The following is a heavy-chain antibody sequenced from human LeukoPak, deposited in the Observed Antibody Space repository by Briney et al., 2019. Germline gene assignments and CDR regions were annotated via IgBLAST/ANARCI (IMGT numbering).Heavy chain of an antibody. CDR2: MNPNSGNT. J-gene: IGHJ4*02. CDR3: ARGLSSGDY. CDR1: GYTFTSYD. V-gene: IGHV1-8*01. Sequence: ASVKVSCKASGYTFTSYDINWVRQATGQGLEWMGWMNPNSGNTGYAQKFQSRVTMTRNTSISTAYMDRGSRRSEDTAVYYCARGLSSGDYWGQGTLVTVSS. D-gene: IGHD6-19*01.